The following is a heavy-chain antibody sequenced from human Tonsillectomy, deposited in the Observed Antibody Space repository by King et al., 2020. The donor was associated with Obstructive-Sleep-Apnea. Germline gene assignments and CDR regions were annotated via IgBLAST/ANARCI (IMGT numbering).Heavy chain of an antibody. CDR1: GYSFTEYW. D-gene: IGHD1-26*01. J-gene: IGHJ4*02. V-gene: IGHV5-51*01. CDR2: IYPGDSDT. CDR3: ARQLGATSDFDY. Sequence: QLVQSGAEVKKPGESLKISCKGSGYSFTEYWIGWVRQMPGKGLEWMGIIYPGDSDTRYSPSFRGQCTMSVDKSISTAYLQWSSLEASDTAMYYCARQLGATSDFDYWGRGTLVTVSS.